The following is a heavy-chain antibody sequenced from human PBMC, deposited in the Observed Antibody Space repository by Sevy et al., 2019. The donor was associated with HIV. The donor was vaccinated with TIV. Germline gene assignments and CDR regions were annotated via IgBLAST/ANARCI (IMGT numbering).Heavy chain of an antibody. D-gene: IGHD2-15*01. CDR2: IWYDGSNK. CDR1: GFTFSSYG. J-gene: IGHJ6*02. Sequence: GRSLRLSCAASGFTFSSYGMHWVRQAPGKGLEWVAVIWYDGSNKYYADSVKGRFTISRDNSKNTLYLQMNSLRAEDTAVYYCARVRCSGGSCYSGYYYYGMDVWGQGTTVTVSS. V-gene: IGHV3-33*01. CDR3: ARVRCSGGSCYSGYYYYGMDV.